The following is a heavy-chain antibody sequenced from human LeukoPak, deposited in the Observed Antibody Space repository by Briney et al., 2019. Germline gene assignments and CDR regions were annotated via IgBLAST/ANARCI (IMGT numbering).Heavy chain of an antibody. D-gene: IGHD1-26*01. CDR1: GGTFSSYA. CDR2: IIPILGIA. V-gene: IGHV1-69*04. J-gene: IGHJ4*02. CDR3: ARGRNLVGATNDY. Sequence: SVKVSCKASGGTFSSYAISWVRQAPGQGLEWMGRIIPILGIANYAQKFQGRVTITADKSTSTAYMELSSLRSEDTAVYYCARGRNLVGATNDYWGQGTLVTVSS.